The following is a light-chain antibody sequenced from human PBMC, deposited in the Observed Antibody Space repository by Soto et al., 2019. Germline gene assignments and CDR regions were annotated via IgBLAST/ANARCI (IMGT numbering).Light chain of an antibody. CDR3: TSYTTSSTLV. J-gene: IGLJ2*01. CDR1: SSDVGYYNY. CDR2: DVS. Sequence: QSALTQPASVSASLGQSITISCTGTSSDVGYYNYVSWYQHHSGKAPKLMIYDVSNRPSGVSRRFSGSKSGNTASLTISGLRAEDEADYYCTSYTTSSTLVFGGGTKLTVL. V-gene: IGLV2-14*03.